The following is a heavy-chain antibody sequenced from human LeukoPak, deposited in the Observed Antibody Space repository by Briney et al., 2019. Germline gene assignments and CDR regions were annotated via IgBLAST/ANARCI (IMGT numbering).Heavy chain of an antibody. CDR1: GGTLSGYA. V-gene: IGHV1-69*13. CDR2: IIPIFGTA. D-gene: IGHD5-18*01. Sequence: RGASVKVSCKASGGTLSGYAISWVRQAPGQGLEWMGGIIPIFGTANYAQKFQGRVTITADESTSTAYMELSSLRSEDTAVYYCARVDTAMTSGDYYYHMDVWGKGTTVTVSS. J-gene: IGHJ6*03. CDR3: ARVDTAMTSGDYYYHMDV.